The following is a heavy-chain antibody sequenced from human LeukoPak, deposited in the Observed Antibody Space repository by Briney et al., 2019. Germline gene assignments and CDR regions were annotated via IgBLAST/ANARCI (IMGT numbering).Heavy chain of an antibody. D-gene: IGHD1-14*01. CDR3: ATHQTTTWYNWVDP. CDR2: IYYSGIT. Sequence: PSETLSLTCTVSGGSISSYYWSWIRQPPGKGLEWIGYIYYSGITNYNPSLKSRVTISVDTSKNQFSLKLSSVTAADTAVYYCATHQTTTWYNWVDPCGQGTLVTGSS. CDR1: GGSISSYY. J-gene: IGHJ5*02. V-gene: IGHV4-59*08.